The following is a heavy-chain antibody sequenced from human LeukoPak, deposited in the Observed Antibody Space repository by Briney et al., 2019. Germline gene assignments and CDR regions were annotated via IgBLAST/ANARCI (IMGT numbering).Heavy chain of an antibody. CDR2: INPNSGGT. CDR3: ARDPTVGITGTTDY. D-gene: IGHD1-7*01. CDR1: GYTFTGYY. V-gene: IGHV1-2*02. Sequence: ASVKVSCKASGYTFTGYYMHWVRQAPGQGLEWMGWINPNSGGTNYAQKFQGRVTMTRDTSISTAYMELSRLRSDGTAVYYCARDPTVGITGTTDYWGQGTLVTVSS. J-gene: IGHJ4*02.